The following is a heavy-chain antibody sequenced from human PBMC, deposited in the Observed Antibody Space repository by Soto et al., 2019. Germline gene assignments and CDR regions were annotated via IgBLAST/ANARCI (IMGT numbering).Heavy chain of an antibody. CDR1: GGSISGYY. CDR3: ARDLWGYCGTDCYPLDV. Sequence: SETLSLTCTVSGGSISGYYWSWIRQPPGKGLEWIGYMYNTGSTVYNPSFKSRVTISVDTSKNQFSLKLNSVTAADTAVYYCARDLWGYCGTDCYPLDVWGQGTTVTLSS. J-gene: IGHJ6*02. D-gene: IGHD2-21*02. CDR2: MYNTGST. V-gene: IGHV4-59*01.